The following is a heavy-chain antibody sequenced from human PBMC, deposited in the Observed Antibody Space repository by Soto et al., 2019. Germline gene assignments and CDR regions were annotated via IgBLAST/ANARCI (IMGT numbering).Heavy chain of an antibody. CDR2: IYYSGST. D-gene: IGHD3-10*01. Sequence: SETLSLTCPVSGGSISNRSYFWGWIRQPPGKGLEWIGYIYYSGSTNYNPSLKSRVTISVDTSKNQFSLKLSSVTAADTAVYYCARELFGRSVWFDPWGQGTLVTVSS. V-gene: IGHV4-61*01. J-gene: IGHJ5*02. CDR1: GGSISNRSYF. CDR3: ARELFGRSVWFDP.